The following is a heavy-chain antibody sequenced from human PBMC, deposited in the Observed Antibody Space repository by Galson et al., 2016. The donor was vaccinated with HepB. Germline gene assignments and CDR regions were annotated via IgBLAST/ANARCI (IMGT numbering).Heavy chain of an antibody. CDR3: ARDYYGSGSYYSPLGY. CDR1: GGSISSGGYY. D-gene: IGHD3-10*01. CDR2: IYYSGST. V-gene: IGHV4-31*03. Sequence: TLSLTCTVSGGSISSGGYYWSWIRQHPGKGLEWIGYIYYSGSTYYNPSLKIRVTISVDTSKNQFSLKLSSVTAADTAVYYCARDYYGSGSYYSPLGYWGQGTLVTVSS. J-gene: IGHJ4*02.